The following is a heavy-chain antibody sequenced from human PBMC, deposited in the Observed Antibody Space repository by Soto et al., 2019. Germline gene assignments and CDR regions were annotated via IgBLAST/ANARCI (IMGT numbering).Heavy chain of an antibody. CDR3: ARRADYSSNRFGVVIEYYFDY. V-gene: IGHV3-20*01. Sequence: GGSLRLSCAASGFTFDDYGMSWVRQAPGKGLEWVSGINWNGGSTGYADSVKGRFTISRDNAKNSLYLQMNSLRAEDTALYHCARRADYSSNRFGVVIEYYFDYWGQGTLVTVSS. J-gene: IGHJ4*02. CDR1: GFTFDDYG. CDR2: INWNGGST. D-gene: IGHD3-3*01.